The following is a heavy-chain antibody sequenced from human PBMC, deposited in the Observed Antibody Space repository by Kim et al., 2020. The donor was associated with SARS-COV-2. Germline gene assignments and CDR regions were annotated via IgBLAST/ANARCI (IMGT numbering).Heavy chain of an antibody. CDR1: GYSFTSYW. Sequence: GESLKISCKGSGYSFTSYWIGWVRQMPGKGLEWMGIIYPGDSDTRYSPSFQGQVTISADKSISTAYLQWSSLKASDTAMYYCARRGTMTTPWTGAFDIWGQGTMVTVSS. CDR3: ARRGTMTTPWTGAFDI. V-gene: IGHV5-51*01. D-gene: IGHD4-17*01. CDR2: IYPGDSDT. J-gene: IGHJ3*02.